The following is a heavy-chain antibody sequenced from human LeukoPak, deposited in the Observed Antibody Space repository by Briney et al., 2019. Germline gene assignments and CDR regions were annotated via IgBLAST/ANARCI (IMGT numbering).Heavy chain of an antibody. D-gene: IGHD3-9*01. CDR2: IYYSGST. V-gene: IGHV4-39*01. CDR1: GGSISSSSYY. J-gene: IGHJ4*02. CDR3: ARGGPRLRNFDWLPAD. Sequence: SETLSLTCTVSGGSISSSSYYWGWIRQPPGKGLEWIGSIYYSGSTYYNPSLKSRVTISVDTSKNQFSLKLSSVTAADTAVYYCARGGPRLRNFDWLPADWGQGTLVTVSS.